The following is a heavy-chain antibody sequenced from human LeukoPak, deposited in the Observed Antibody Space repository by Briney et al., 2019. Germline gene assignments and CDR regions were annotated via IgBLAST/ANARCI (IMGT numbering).Heavy chain of an antibody. V-gene: IGHV1-69*13. CDR2: IIPLFRAS. Sequence: SVKVSCKASGGTFSSYAISWVRQAPGQGLEWMGGIIPLFRASIYAQKFQGRVTITADESTSTAYMELSSLRSEDTAVYYCARSGASVLRFLEWLPGSEDYWGQGTLVTVSS. CDR1: GGTFSSYA. J-gene: IGHJ4*02. D-gene: IGHD3-3*01. CDR3: ARSGASVLRFLEWLPGSEDY.